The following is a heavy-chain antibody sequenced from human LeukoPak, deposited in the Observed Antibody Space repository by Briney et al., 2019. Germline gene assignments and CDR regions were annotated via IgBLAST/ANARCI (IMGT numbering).Heavy chain of an antibody. J-gene: IGHJ6*03. D-gene: IGHD3-3*01. CDR3: AKDRRDHRLRFFSSRGASTMDV. CDR1: GFTFSSYW. CDR2: ISGSGGST. Sequence: PGGSLRLSCAASGFTFSSYWMSWVRQAPGKGLEWVSAISGSGGSTYYADSVKGRFTISRDNSKNTLYLQMNSLRAEDTAVYYCAKDRRDHRLRFFSSRGASTMDVWGKGTTVTVSS. V-gene: IGHV3-23*01.